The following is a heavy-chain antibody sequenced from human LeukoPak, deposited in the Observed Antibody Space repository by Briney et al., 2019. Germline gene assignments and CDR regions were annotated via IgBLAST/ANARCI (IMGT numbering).Heavy chain of an antibody. CDR1: GLTFSIYA. J-gene: IGHJ3*01. CDR3: AKDGWYYESSGLGAFDV. D-gene: IGHD3-22*01. CDR2: ISGSGGST. V-gene: IGHV3-23*01. Sequence: SGGSLRLSCAASGLTFSIYAMSWVRQAPGKGLEWVSTISGSGGSTYYADSVKGRFTISRDNSKNTLYLQMDSLRADDTAVYYCAKDGWYYESSGLGAFDVWGQGTMVTVSS.